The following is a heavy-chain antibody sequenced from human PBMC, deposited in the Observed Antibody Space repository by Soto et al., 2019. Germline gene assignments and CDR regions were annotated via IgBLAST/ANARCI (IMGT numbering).Heavy chain of an antibody. CDR1: GGSFSGYY. D-gene: IGHD2-2*01. J-gene: IGHJ6*02. V-gene: IGHV4-34*01. CDR2: INHSGSA. CDR3: ATDSTSRYYGMDV. Sequence: SETLSLTCVYGGSFSGYYWSWIRQSPGKGLEWIGEINHSGSANNYNPSLKSRVTISADTSKKQISLKLTSVTAADTAVYYCATDSTSRYYGMDVWGQGTTVTVSS.